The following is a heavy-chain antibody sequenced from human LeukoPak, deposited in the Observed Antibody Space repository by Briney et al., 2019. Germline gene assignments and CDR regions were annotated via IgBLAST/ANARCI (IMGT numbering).Heavy chain of an antibody. CDR2: ISGSGGTT. CDR1: GFTFSTYA. D-gene: IGHD2-15*01. V-gene: IGHV3-23*01. Sequence: GESLRLSCAASGFTFSTYAMTWVRQAPGKGLEWVSVISGSGGTTYYADSVKGRFTLSRDNSKNTVFLQMNSLRAEDTAVYYCAKSIGGVVVVAADYWGQGTLVTVSS. CDR3: AKSIGGVVVVAADY. J-gene: IGHJ4*02.